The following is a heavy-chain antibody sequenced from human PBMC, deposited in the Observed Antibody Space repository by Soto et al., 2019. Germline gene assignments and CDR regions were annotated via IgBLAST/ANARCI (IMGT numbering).Heavy chain of an antibody. J-gene: IGHJ4*02. CDR2: ISYDGSNK. CDR1: GFTFSSYA. D-gene: IGHD3-16*01. V-gene: IGHV3-30-3*01. CDR3: ARGRGMTSAIY. Sequence: QVQLVESGGGVVQPGRSLRLSCAASGFTFSSYAMHWVRQAPGKGLEWVAVISYDGSNKYYADSVKGRFTISRDNSKNTLYLQMNSLRAKDTAVYYCARGRGMTSAIYWGQGTLVTVSS.